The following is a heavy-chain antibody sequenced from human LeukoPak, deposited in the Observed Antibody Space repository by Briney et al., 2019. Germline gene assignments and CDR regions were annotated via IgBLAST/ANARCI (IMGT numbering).Heavy chain of an antibody. Sequence: SETLSLTCNIIGDSLTDYYWNWIRQPPGKGLERIGYIYYNENSNYSPSLKGRVTLSVDTSRNQFSLHLASVTAADTAMYYCARDGGLQSHFDFWGQGILVTVAS. CDR1: GDSLTDYY. CDR3: ARDGGLQSHFDF. J-gene: IGHJ4*02. CDR2: IYYNENS. D-gene: IGHD3-16*01. V-gene: IGHV4-59*01.